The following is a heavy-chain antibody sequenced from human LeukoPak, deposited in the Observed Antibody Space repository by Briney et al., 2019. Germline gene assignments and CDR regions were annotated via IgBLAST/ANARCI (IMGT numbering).Heavy chain of an antibody. CDR2: IDSNRGGT. D-gene: IGHD3-22*01. Sequence: GASVTVSCKSSGYTFTVYYMHWVRQAPGQGFEWMGRIDSNRGGTDYAQNFQGRVTMTRDTSISTVYMELICLRSDGPAVYDWARSRYYYDSSGRRDAFDIWGQGTMVTVSS. CDR3: ARSRYYYDSSGRRDAFDI. V-gene: IGHV1-2*02. J-gene: IGHJ3*02. CDR1: GYTFTVYY.